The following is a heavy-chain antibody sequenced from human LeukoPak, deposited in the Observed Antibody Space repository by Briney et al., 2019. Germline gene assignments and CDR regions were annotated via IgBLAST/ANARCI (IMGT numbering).Heavy chain of an antibody. D-gene: IGHD4-23*01. CDR1: GGSISSYY. J-gene: IGHJ5*02. V-gene: IGHV4-59*01. Sequence: SETLSLTCTVSGGSISSYYWSRIRQPPGEGLEWIGNIYNSGGTNYNPSLKSRVTTSVDTSKNQFSLKLTSVTAADTAVYYCARYRGNSNGGFDPWGQGTLVTVSS. CDR3: ARYRGNSNGGFDP. CDR2: IYNSGGT.